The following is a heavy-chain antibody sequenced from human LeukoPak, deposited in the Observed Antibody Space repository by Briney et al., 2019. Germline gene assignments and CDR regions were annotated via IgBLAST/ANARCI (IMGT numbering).Heavy chain of an antibody. Sequence: SETLSLTCTVSGGSISSSSYYWGWIRQPPGKGLEWIGSIYYSGSTYYNQSLKSRVTISVDTSKNQFSLKLSSVTAADTAVYYCARGYNYGPYYYYYYMDVWGKGTTVTVSS. CDR1: GGSISSSSYY. D-gene: IGHD5-18*01. CDR2: IYYSGST. CDR3: ARGYNYGPYYYYYYMDV. J-gene: IGHJ6*03. V-gene: IGHV4-39*07.